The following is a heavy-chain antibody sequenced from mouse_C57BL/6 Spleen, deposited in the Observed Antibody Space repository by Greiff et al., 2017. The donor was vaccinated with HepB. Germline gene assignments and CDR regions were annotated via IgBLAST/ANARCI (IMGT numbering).Heavy chain of an antibody. V-gene: IGHV5-17*01. CDR2: ISSGSSTI. CDR1: GFTFSDYG. J-gene: IGHJ2*01. CDR3: ARKDLTTVVSFDY. D-gene: IGHD1-1*01. Sequence: EVQLVESGGGLVKPGGSLKLSCAASGFTFSDYGMHWVRQAPEKGLEWVAYISSGSSTIYYADTVKGRFTISRDNAKNTLFLQMTSLRSEDTAMYYCARKDLTTVVSFDYWGQGTTLTVSS.